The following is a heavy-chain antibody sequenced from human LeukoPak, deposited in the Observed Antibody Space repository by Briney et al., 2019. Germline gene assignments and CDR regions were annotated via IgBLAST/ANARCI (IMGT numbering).Heavy chain of an antibody. CDR2: ISAYNGNT. J-gene: IGHJ6*03. Sequence: GASVKVSCKASGYTFTSYGISWLRQAPGQGLDWMGWISAYNGNTNYARKLQGRVTMTTDTYTSTAYMELRSMRSEDTAVYYCARGPGGYYYYMDVWAKGTTVTISS. CDR3: ARGPGGYYYYMDV. CDR1: GYTFTSYG. V-gene: IGHV1-18*01.